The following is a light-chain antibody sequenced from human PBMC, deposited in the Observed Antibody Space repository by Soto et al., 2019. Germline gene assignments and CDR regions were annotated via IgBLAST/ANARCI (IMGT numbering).Light chain of an antibody. CDR2: KAS. V-gene: IGKV1-5*03. CDR3: QQYNSYWT. CDR1: QSISSW. J-gene: IGKJ1*01. Sequence: DIQMTQSPSTLSASVGDRVTITCRASQSISSWLAWYQQKPGKAPNLLIYKASSLESGVPSRFSGSGSGTEFTLTISSLQPDDFATHYCQQYNSYWTFGQGTKVEIK.